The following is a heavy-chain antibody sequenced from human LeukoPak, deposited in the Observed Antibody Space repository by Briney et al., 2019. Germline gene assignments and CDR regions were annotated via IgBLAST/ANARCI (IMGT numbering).Heavy chain of an antibody. CDR3: ARAGRSMGVVSLDGY. CDR2: ISAYNGNT. D-gene: IGHD4-23*01. Sequence: ASVKVSCKASGSTFTSYGISWVRQAPGQGLEWMGWISAYNGNTKYAQKLQGRVTITTDTSTSQAYMELRSLRSEDTAVYYCARAGRSMGVVSLDGYWGQGTLVTVSS. J-gene: IGHJ4*02. V-gene: IGHV1-18*01. CDR1: GSTFTSYG.